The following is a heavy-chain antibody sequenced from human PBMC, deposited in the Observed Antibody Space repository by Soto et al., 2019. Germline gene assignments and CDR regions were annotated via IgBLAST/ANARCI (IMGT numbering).Heavy chain of an antibody. D-gene: IGHD3-3*01. J-gene: IGHJ5*01. Sequence: GGSLRLSCAASGFTFSSYAMHWVRQAPGKGLEWVAVISYDGSNKYYADSVKGRFTISRDNSKNTLYLQMNSLRAEDTAVYYCARTRNGGVADSFDSWGQGTRVTVSS. CDR1: GFTFSSYA. V-gene: IGHV3-30-3*01. CDR3: ARTRNGGVADSFDS. CDR2: ISYDGSNK.